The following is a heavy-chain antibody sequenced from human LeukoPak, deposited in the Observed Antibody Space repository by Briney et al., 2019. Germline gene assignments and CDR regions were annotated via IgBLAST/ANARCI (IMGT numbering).Heavy chain of an antibody. CDR1: GYTFTSYY. Sequence: ASVKVSCKASGYTFTSYYMHWVRQAPGQGLEWMGWINPNSGGTNYAQKFQGRVTMTRDTSISTAYMELSRLRSDDTAVYYCATSRERITMVRGVISAFDIWGQGTMVTVSS. J-gene: IGHJ3*02. CDR2: INPNSGGT. CDR3: ATSRERITMVRGVISAFDI. V-gene: IGHV1-2*02. D-gene: IGHD3-10*01.